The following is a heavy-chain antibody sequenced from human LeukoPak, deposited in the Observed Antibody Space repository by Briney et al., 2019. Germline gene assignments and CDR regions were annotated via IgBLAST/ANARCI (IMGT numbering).Heavy chain of an antibody. Sequence: GGSLRLSCAASGFSFSNYWMSWVRQAPGKGLEWVSSISSSSNYIYYADSVRGRFTISRDNAENSLYLQMNSLRAEDTAVYYCASDAQPLGANNWFDPWGQGTLVTVSS. CDR3: ASDAQPLGANNWFDP. D-gene: IGHD1-26*01. V-gene: IGHV3-21*01. CDR2: ISSSSNYI. J-gene: IGHJ5*02. CDR1: GFSFSNYW.